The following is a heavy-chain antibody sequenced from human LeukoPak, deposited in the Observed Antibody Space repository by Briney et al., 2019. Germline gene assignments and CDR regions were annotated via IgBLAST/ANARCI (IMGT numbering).Heavy chain of an antibody. CDR2: ISYDGREK. CDR3: GAGPADCGDDCYTIYRYFQH. J-gene: IGHJ1*01. V-gene: IGHV3-30*04. D-gene: IGHD2-21*01. CDR1: GFTFSSYA. Sequence: GRSLRLSCAASGFTFSSYAMHWVRQAPGKGLEWVAVISYDGREKYYADSVKGRFTISRDNSKNTLYLQMNSLRDDDTAVYYCGAGPADCGDDCYTIYRYFQHWGQGTLVTVSS.